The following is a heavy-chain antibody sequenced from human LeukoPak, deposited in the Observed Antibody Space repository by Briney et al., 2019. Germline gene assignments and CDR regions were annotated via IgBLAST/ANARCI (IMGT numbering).Heavy chain of an antibody. V-gene: IGHV1-18*01. D-gene: IGHD1-26*01. Sequence: ASVKVSCKASGYTFTSYGISWVRQAPGQGLEWMGWISAYNGNTNYAQKLQGRVTMTTDTSTSTAYMELRSLRSDDTAVYYCARLSGQRKLLGTYYYYYMDVWGKGTTVTVSS. J-gene: IGHJ6*03. CDR3: ARLSGQRKLLGTYYYYYMDV. CDR2: ISAYNGNT. CDR1: GYTFTSYG.